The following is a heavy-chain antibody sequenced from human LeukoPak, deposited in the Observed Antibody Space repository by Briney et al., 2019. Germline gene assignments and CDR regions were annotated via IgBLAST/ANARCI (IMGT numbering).Heavy chain of an antibody. V-gene: IGHV3-49*04. Sequence: PGGSLRLSCIASGFTLADHAMSWVRQAPGKGLEWVGFIRTKAYGETTEYAASVKGRFTILRDDSTNIAYLQMNGLKAEDTAVYYCGRHLLRSVGSTGPDFWGQGTLVTVAS. CDR3: GRHLLRSVGSTGPDF. CDR1: GFTLADHA. CDR2: IRTKAYGETT. D-gene: IGHD1-26*01. J-gene: IGHJ4*02.